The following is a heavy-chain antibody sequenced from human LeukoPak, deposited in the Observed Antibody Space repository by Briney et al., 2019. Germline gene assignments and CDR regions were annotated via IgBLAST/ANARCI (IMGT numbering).Heavy chain of an antibody. CDR2: IYRSGST. J-gene: IGHJ6*03. CDR1: KVAISIRLY. V-gene: IGHV4-38-2*02. Sequence: SEPLSLTCSGSKVAISIRLYWGWFRQPPAKGLEWIGSIYRSGSTFYNPSLKSRVTISLDTNKNQFSLNLYYLPRQDTTLYFCARGTYGYYMDVWGKGTTVTVSS. D-gene: IGHD4-17*01. CDR3: ARGTYGYYMDV.